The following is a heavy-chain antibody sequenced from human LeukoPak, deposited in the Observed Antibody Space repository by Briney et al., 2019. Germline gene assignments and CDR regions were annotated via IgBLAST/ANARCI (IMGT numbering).Heavy chain of an antibody. CDR1: GFIVSNNY. Sequence: GGSLRLSCAASGFIVSNNYMSWVRQAPGKGLEWVSIIYSGGRIYYADSVKGRFTISRDNSKNTLYLQINSLRAEDTAVYYCAKGPFGSPKGAFDIWGQGTMVTVSS. D-gene: IGHD3-16*01. J-gene: IGHJ3*02. CDR3: AKGPFGSPKGAFDI. CDR2: IYSGGRI. V-gene: IGHV3-53*01.